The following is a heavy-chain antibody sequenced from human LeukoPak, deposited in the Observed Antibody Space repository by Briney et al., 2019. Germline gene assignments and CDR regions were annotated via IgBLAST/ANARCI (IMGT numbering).Heavy chain of an antibody. V-gene: IGHV4-59*01. CDR3: ARLDSYADDAFDI. CDR1: GVSISTYY. CDR2: IADSGST. J-gene: IGHJ3*02. Sequence: PSETLSLTCSVSGVSISTYYWSWIRQAPGKGREWIGYIADSGSTNYNPSLKSRVSISVDTSKNQISLKLSSVTAADTAVYYCARLDSYADDAFDIWGQGTMVTVSS. D-gene: IGHD5-18*01.